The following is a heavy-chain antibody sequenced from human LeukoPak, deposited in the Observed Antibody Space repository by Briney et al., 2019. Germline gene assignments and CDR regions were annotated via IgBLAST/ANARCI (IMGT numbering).Heavy chain of an antibody. CDR1: GFTFSDYY. Sequence: GGSLRLSCAASGFTFSDYYMSWIRQAPGKGLEWVSYISSSGSTIYYADSVKGRFTISRDNAKNSLHLQMNSLRAEDTAVYYCARDSTSSTSWSRYCSGGSCYSDDAFDIWGQGTMVTVSS. D-gene: IGHD2-15*01. V-gene: IGHV3-11*01. CDR2: ISSSGSTI. CDR3: ARDSTSSTSWSRYCSGGSCYSDDAFDI. J-gene: IGHJ3*02.